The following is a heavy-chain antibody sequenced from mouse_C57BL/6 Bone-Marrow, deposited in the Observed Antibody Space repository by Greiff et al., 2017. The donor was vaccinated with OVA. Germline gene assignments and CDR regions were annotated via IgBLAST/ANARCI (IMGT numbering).Heavy chain of an antibody. D-gene: IGHD1-1*01. CDR1: GYTFTSYW. V-gene: IGHV1-72*01. CDR3: ARCLHYYGSSSYYYAMDY. Sequence: QVHVKQPGAELVKPGASVKLSCKASGYTFTSYWMHWVKQRPGRGLEWIGRIDPNSGGTKYNEKFKSKATLTVDKPSSTAYMQLSSLTSEDSAVYYCARCLHYYGSSSYYYAMDYWGQGTSVTVSS. J-gene: IGHJ4*01. CDR2: IDPNSGGT.